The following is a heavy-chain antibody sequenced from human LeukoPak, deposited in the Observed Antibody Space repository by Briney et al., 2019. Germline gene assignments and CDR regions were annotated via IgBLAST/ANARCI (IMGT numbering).Heavy chain of an antibody. Sequence: GGSLRLSCVASGFTFRTNGMHWVRQAPGKGLEWVAFVRYDGTEKYYVDSVKGRFTISRDNFENTLYLQMNSLRAEDTAVYYCAKDIALYREPLEYWGQGTLVTVSS. CDR3: AKDIALYREPLEY. V-gene: IGHV3-30*02. CDR2: VRYDGTEK. CDR1: GFTFRTNG. J-gene: IGHJ4*02. D-gene: IGHD1-26*01.